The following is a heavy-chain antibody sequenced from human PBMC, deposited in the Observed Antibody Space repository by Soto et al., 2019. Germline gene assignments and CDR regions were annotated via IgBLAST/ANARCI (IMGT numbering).Heavy chain of an antibody. J-gene: IGHJ4*02. Sequence: EVQLLESGGGLVQPGGSLRLSCAASGFTFSNYAMSWVRQAPGKGLEWVSVISGSGGSTYYADSVKGRFTISRDNSKNTLFLQMNSLRAEDTDVYSGAKRTLTSCFPFDYWGQGALGTVSS. V-gene: IGHV3-23*01. CDR1: GFTFSNYA. D-gene: IGHD2-2*01. CDR3: AKRTLTSCFPFDY. CDR2: ISGSGGST.